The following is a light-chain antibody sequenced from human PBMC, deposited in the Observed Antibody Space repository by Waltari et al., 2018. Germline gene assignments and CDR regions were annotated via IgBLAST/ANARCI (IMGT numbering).Light chain of an antibody. J-gene: IGLJ1*01. V-gene: IGLV1-44*01. CDR3: AAWDDSLNGFYV. CDR2: NNN. Sequence: QSVLTQPPSASGTPGQRVTISCSGSSPNIGTNTVNWYQQLPGTAPKLLIYNNNQWPSGVPDRFSGSKSGTSASLAISGLQSEDEADYYCAAWDDSLNGFYVFGTGTKVTVL. CDR1: SPNIGTNT.